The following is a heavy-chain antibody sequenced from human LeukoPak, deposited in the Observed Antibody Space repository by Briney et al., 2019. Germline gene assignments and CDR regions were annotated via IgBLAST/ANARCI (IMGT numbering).Heavy chain of an antibody. J-gene: IGHJ3*02. CDR1: GGSISSYY. Sequence: PSETLSLTCTVSGGSISSYYWSWIRQPPGKGLEWIGYIYYSGSTNYNPSLKSRVTISVDTSKNQFSLKLSSVTAADTAVYYCARAGGSTNHAFDIWGQGTTVTVSS. CDR2: IYYSGST. V-gene: IGHV4-59*01. CDR3: ARAGGSTNHAFDI.